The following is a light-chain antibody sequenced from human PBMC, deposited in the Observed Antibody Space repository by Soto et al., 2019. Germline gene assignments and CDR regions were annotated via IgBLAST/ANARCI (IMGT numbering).Light chain of an antibody. CDR3: QQYEITPPT. CDR2: WAS. Sequence: DIVMTQSPDSLAVSLGERATINCKSSQSVLYSSNNKNYLAWYQQRPGQPPKLLIYWASTRESGVPDRFSGSGSGTDFTLNITSLQAEDVAVYYCQQYEITPPTFGQGTKLEIK. CDR1: QSVLYSSNNKNY. V-gene: IGKV4-1*01. J-gene: IGKJ2*01.